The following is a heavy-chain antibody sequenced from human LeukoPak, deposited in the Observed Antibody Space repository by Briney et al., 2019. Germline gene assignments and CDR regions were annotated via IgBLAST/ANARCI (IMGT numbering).Heavy chain of an antibody. CDR1: GFTFSSYS. V-gene: IGHV3-48*04. D-gene: IGHD2-15*01. Sequence: PGGSLRLSCAASGFTFSSYSMNWVRQAPGKGLEWVSYISSSSSTIYYADSVKGRFTISRDNAKNSLYLQMNSLRADDTAVYYCARTGSRYCSGGSCYFRFYYGMDVWGQGTTVTVSS. CDR3: ARTGSRYCSGGSCYFRFYYGMDV. J-gene: IGHJ6*02. CDR2: ISSSSSTI.